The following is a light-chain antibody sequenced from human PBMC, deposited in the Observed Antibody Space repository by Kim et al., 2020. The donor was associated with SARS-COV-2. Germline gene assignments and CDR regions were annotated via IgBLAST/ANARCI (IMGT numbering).Light chain of an antibody. Sequence: EIVMTQSPATLSVSPGEGATLSCRASQSVGSKLAWYQQKPGQAPRLLMYGASTRATGIPARFSGSGSGTEFTLTITSLQSEDFAVYYCQQYHKWPPLTFGGGTKVDIK. CDR3: QQYHKWPPLT. J-gene: IGKJ4*01. V-gene: IGKV3-15*01. CDR1: QSVGSK. CDR2: GAS.